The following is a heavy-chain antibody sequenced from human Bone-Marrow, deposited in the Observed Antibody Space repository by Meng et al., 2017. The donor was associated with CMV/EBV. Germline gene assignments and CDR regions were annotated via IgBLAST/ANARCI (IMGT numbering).Heavy chain of an antibody. J-gene: IGHJ5*02. CDR1: GFTFSSYS. V-gene: IGHV3-48*04. CDR2: ISSSSSTI. CDR3: ASSYLYYDFWSGYFP. D-gene: IGHD3-3*01. Sequence: GESLKISCAASGFTFSSYSMNWVRQAPGKGLEWVSYISSSSSTIYYADSVKGRFTISRDNAKNSLYLQMNSLRAEDTAVYYCASSYLYYDFWSGYFPWGQGTLVTVSS.